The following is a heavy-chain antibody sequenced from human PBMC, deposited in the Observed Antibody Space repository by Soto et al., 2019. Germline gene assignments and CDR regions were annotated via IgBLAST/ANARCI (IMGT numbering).Heavy chain of an antibody. J-gene: IGHJ5*02. CDR1: GYPSNGYY. D-gene: IGHD7-27*01. CDR2: IKAGNGNT. V-gene: IGHV1-3*01. Sequence: ASVQVSCKASGYPSNGYYIHWVRQAPGQRLEWMGWIKAGNGNTKYSQKFQGRVTSTRDTSASTDYMELSSLRSEDTAVYYCASETGDERWFDPWGQGTLVTVSS. CDR3: ASETGDERWFDP.